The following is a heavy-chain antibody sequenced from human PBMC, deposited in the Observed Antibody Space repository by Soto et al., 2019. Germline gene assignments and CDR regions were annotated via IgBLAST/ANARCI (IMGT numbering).Heavy chain of an antibody. V-gene: IGHV3-33*01. CDR1: GFTFSSYG. J-gene: IGHJ6*02. D-gene: IGHD1-26*01. CDR3: ARDLYMWELPRDYYYGMDV. CDR2: IWYDGSNK. Sequence: GGSLRLSCAASGFTFSSYGMHWVRQAPGKGLEWVAVIWYDGSNKYYADSVKGRFTISRDNSKNTLYLQMNSLRAEGTAVYYCARDLYMWELPRDYYYGMDVWGQGTTVTVSS.